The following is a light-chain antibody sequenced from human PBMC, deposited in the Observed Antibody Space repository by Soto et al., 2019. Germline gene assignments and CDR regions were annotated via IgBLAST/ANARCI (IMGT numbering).Light chain of an antibody. CDR2: GAS. J-gene: IGKJ1*01. CDR1: QSVTSNY. V-gene: IGKV3-20*01. Sequence: EIVLTQSPATLSLSPGERATLSCGASQSVTSNYLAWYQQKPGQAPRLLIFGASIRVTGIPDRFIGSGSGTDFTLTISRLEPEDFAVYYCQHYVTSLTTFGQGTRGDIK. CDR3: QHYVTSLTT.